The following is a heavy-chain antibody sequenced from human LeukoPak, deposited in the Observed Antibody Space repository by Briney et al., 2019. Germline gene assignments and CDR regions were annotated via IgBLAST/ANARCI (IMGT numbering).Heavy chain of an antibody. CDR1: GDSISSSSYY. CDR3: ARGVWIYSY. V-gene: IGHV4-39*01. CDR2: IYYSGST. D-gene: IGHD5-12*01. J-gene: IGHJ4*02. Sequence: SETLSLTCTVSGDSISSSSYYWGWIRQPPGKGLEWMGGIYYSGSTYYNPSLKSRVTVSVDTSKNQFSLKLTSVTAADTAVYYCARGVWIYSYWGQGTLVTVS.